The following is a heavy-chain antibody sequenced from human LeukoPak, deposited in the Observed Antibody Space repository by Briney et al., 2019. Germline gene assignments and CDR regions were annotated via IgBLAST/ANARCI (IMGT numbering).Heavy chain of an antibody. CDR1: GFTFSNYG. V-gene: IGHV3-30*02. J-gene: IGHJ4*02. D-gene: IGHD6-19*01. CDR2: IPYDGSSK. Sequence: PGGSLRLSCAVSGFTFSNYGMHWVRQAPGKGLEWVAFIPYDGSSKYYADSVKGRFTISRDNSKNTLYLQMNSQRAEDTALYYCARSFAVADTGLFDYWGQGTLVTVSS. CDR3: ARSFAVADTGLFDY.